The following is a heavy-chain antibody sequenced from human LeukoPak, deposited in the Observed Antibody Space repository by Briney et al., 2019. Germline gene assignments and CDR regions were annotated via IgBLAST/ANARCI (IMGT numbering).Heavy chain of an antibody. D-gene: IGHD3-16*01. J-gene: IGHJ4*02. CDR1: GGSISSYY. V-gene: IGHV4-59*08. CDR3: ARRGWGKLDY. CDR2: IYYSGST. Sequence: SETLSLTCTVSGGSISSYYWSWIRQPPGKGLEWIGYIYYSGSTSYNPSLKSRVTISVDTSKNQFSLKLSSVTAADTAVYYCARRGWGKLDYWGQGTLVTVSS.